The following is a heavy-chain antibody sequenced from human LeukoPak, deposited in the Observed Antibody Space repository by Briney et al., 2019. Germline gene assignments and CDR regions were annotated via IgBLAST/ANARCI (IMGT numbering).Heavy chain of an antibody. Sequence: GGSLRLSCAASGFTFSDHYMDWVRQAPGKGLEWVAVISYDGSNKYYADSVKGRFTISRDNSKNTLYLQMNSLRAEDTAVYYCAKALSSSFYYFDLGGRGTLVTVSS. D-gene: IGHD3-16*02. CDR3: AKALSSSFYYFDL. CDR1: GFTFSDHY. J-gene: IGHJ2*01. CDR2: ISYDGSNK. V-gene: IGHV3-30*18.